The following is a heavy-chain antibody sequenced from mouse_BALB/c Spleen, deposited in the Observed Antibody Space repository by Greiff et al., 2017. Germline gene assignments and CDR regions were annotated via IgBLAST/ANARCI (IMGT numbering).Heavy chain of an antibody. CDR2: IDPETGGT. CDR1: GYTFTDYE. CDR3: TRKLFAY. V-gene: IGHV1-15*01. J-gene: IGHJ3*01. Sequence: QVQLKESGAELVRPGASVTLSCKASGYTFTDYEMHWVKQTPVHGLEWIGAIDPETGGTAYNQKFKGKATLTADKSSSTAYMELRSLTSEDSAVYYCTRKLFAYWGQGTLVTVSA.